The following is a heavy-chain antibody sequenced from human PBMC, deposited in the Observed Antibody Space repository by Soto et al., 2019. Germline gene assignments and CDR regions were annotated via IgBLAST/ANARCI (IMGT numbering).Heavy chain of an antibody. CDR3: ARHVNPWAQGAFDI. D-gene: IGHD7-27*01. CDR1: GGSISSISYY. CDR2: IYYSGST. Sequence: SETLSLTYPVSGGSISSISYYLGLFRQPPGKGLEWIVSIYYSGSTYYNPSLKSRVTISVDTSKNQFSLKLSSVTAADTAVYYCARHVNPWAQGAFDIWGQGTMVT. J-gene: IGHJ3*02. V-gene: IGHV4-39*01.